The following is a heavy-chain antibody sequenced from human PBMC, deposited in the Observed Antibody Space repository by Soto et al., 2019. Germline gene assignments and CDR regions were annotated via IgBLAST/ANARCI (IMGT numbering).Heavy chain of an antibody. J-gene: IGHJ3*02. CDR3: VRDAYNRDAFDI. CDR2: ISASSSSI. D-gene: IGHD1-20*01. CDR1: GFNFITFS. Sequence: DVQLVESGGGLVKPGGSLRLSCAASGFNFITFSMNWVRQAPGMGLEWVSSISASSSSIYYAESVKGRFTVSRDNAKNSLYLQMNSLTAEDTALYYCVRDAYNRDAFDIWGQGTTVTVSS. V-gene: IGHV3-21*01.